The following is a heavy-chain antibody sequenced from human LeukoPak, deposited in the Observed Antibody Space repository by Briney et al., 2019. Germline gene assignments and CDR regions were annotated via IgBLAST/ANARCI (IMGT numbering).Heavy chain of an antibody. CDR3: ARDTSTMIVVVQYYYGMDV. J-gene: IGHJ6*02. CDR1: GFTFSRYA. Sequence: GGSLRLSCLASGFTFSRYAMHWVRQAPGKGLEWVALISYAGDNKQYADSVKGRFNISRDDYRNMLHLQMDSLRPEDTAVYYCARDTSTMIVVVQYYYGMDVWGQGTTVTVSS. CDR2: ISYAGDNK. V-gene: IGHV3-30-3*01. D-gene: IGHD3-22*01.